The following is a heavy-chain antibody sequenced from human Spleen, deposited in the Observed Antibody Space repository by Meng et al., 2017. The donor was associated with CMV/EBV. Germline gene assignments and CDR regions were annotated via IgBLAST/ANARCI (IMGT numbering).Heavy chain of an antibody. D-gene: IGHD2-2*01. CDR1: FTGYY. CDR3: ARDWDIVVLPAAPYNWFGP. Sequence: FTGYYMHWVPQAPGQGLEWMGWIHPSSGGTNYAQKCQGRVTMTRDTSLKTAYMELSRLTSDDAAVYYCARDWDIVVLPAAPYNWFGPWGQGTLVTVSS. V-gene: IGHV1-2*02. J-gene: IGHJ5*02. CDR2: IHPSSGGT.